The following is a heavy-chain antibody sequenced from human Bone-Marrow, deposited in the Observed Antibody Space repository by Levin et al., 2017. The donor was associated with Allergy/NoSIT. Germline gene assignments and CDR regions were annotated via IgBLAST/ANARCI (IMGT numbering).Heavy chain of an antibody. V-gene: IGHV4-59*01. J-gene: IGHJ2*01. CDR3: ARDFHGDYPYWYFDL. CDR2: IYYSGST. CDR1: GGSISSYY. Sequence: PSETLSLTCTVSGGSISSYYWSWIRQPPGKGLEWIGYIYYSGSTNYNPSLKSRVTISVDTSKNQFSLKLSSVTAADTAVYYCARDFHGDYPYWYFDLWGRGTLVTVSS. D-gene: IGHD4-17*01.